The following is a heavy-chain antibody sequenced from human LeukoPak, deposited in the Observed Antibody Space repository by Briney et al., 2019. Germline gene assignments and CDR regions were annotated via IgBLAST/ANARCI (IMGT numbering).Heavy chain of an antibody. V-gene: IGHV1-3*01. J-gene: IGHJ4*02. CDR3: ARTHGGWYYFDY. CDR1: GYTFTSYA. Sequence: ASVKVSCTASGYTFTSYAMHWVRQAPGQRLEWMGWINAGNGNTKYSQKFQGRVTITRDTSASTAYMELSSLRSEDTAVYYCARTHGGWYYFDYWGQGTLVTVSS. D-gene: IGHD6-19*01. CDR2: INAGNGNT.